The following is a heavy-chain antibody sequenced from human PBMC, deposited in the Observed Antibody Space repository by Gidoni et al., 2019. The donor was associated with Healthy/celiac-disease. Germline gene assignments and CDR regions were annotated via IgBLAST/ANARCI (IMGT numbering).Heavy chain of an antibody. J-gene: IGHJ5*02. V-gene: IGHV4-30-2*01. CDR3: ARAGAAGGPLYNWFDP. Sequence: QLQLQESGSGLVKPSQTLSLTSAAFGGSIGSGGYYCSWTRQPPGKGLGWIGYLYHSGSTYYNPSLKSRVTISVDRSKNQCSLKLSSVTAADTAVYYCARAGAAGGPLYNWFDPWGQGTLVTVSS. D-gene: IGHD3-16*01. CDR1: GGSIGSGGYY. CDR2: LYHSGST.